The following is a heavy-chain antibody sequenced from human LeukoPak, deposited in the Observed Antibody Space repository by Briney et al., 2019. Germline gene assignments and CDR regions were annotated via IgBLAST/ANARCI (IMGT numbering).Heavy chain of an antibody. CDR2: ISSSSSYI. CDR1: GFTFSSYS. V-gene: IGHV3-21*01. Sequence: TGGSLRLSCAASGFTFSSYSMNWVRQAPGKGLEWVSSISSSSSYIYYADSVKGRFTISRDNAKNSLYLQMNSLRAEDTAVYYCARDCSSTSCYKEIDPWGQGTLVTVSS. D-gene: IGHD2-2*02. J-gene: IGHJ5*02. CDR3: ARDCSSTSCYKEIDP.